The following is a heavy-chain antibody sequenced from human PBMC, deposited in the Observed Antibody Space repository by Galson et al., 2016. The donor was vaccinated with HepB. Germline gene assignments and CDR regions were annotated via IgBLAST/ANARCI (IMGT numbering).Heavy chain of an antibody. D-gene: IGHD5-18*01. CDR2: INHSGST. V-gene: IGHV4-34*01. CDR1: GGSFNGYY. CDR3: ANSGYSYGYPFDY. Sequence: ETLSLTCAVYGGSFNGYYWSWIRQPPGKGLEWIGEINHSGSTNYNPSLKSRVTISGDTSKNQFSLKLSSVTAADTAVYYCANSGYSYGYPFDYWGLGTLVTVSS. J-gene: IGHJ4*02.